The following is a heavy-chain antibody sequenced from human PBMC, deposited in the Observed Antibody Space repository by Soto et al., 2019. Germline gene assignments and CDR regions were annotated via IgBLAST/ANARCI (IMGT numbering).Heavy chain of an antibody. CDR3: ARKSSSSSWFDP. Sequence: QVQLVQSGDEVKNPGASVKVSCKTSGYTFFSYGISWVRQAPGQGLEWMGWISGYNGNTNYAQKFQARVTMTADTSTRTAYMELRSLRSDDTAFYYGARKSSSSSWFDPWGQGTLVTVSS. J-gene: IGHJ5*02. CDR1: GYTFFSYG. V-gene: IGHV1-18*01. D-gene: IGHD6-6*01. CDR2: ISGYNGNT.